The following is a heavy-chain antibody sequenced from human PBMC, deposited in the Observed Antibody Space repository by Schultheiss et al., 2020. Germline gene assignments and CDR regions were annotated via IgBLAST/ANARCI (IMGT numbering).Heavy chain of an antibody. CDR2: IIPILGIA. CDR1: GGTFSSYA. J-gene: IGHJ5*02. Sequence: SVKVSCKASGGTFSSYAISWVRQAPGQGLEWMGGIIPILGIANYAQKFQGRVTITADKSTSTAYMELSSLRSEDTAVYYCARDQELWFGESIYNWFDPWGQGTLVTVSS. V-gene: IGHV1-69*10. CDR3: ARDQELWFGESIYNWFDP. D-gene: IGHD3-10*01.